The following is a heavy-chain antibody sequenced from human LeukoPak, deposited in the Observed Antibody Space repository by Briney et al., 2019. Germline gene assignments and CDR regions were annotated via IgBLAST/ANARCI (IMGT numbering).Heavy chain of an antibody. Sequence: PSETLSLTCAVYGGSFSGYYWSWIRQPPGKGLEWIGEINHSGSTNYNPSLKSRVTISVDTSKNQFSLKLSSVTAADTAVYYCARHPPSSGWYSHLDYWGQGTLVTVSS. CDR1: GGSFSGYY. D-gene: IGHD6-19*01. CDR2: INHSGST. J-gene: IGHJ4*02. V-gene: IGHV4-34*01. CDR3: ARHPPSSGWYSHLDY.